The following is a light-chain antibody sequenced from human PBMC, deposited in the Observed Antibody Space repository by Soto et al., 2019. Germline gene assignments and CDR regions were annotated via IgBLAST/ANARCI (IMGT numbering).Light chain of an antibody. CDR2: VNSDGSH. J-gene: IGLJ3*02. Sequence: QLVLTQSPSASASLGASVKLTCTLSSAHSSYAIAWHQQQPEKGPRYLIKVNSDGSHTKGDGIPDRFSGSSSGAERYLTISSLRSEDEADYCCQTWDSGIRVFGGGTKLTVL. CDR3: QTWDSGIRV. V-gene: IGLV4-69*01. CDR1: SAHSSYA.